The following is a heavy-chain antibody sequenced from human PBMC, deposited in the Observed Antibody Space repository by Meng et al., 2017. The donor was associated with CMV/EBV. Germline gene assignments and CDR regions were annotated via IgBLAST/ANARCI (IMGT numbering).Heavy chain of an antibody. D-gene: IGHD2-15*01. Sequence: QVQLVQSGAEVKKPVASVKVSCKASGYTFTGYYMHWVRQAPGQGLEWMGWINPNSGGTNYAQKFQGRVTMTRDTSISTAYMELSRLRSDDTAVYYCARATDQQYCSGGSCYSGGYFDYGGQGTMVTVS. CDR2: INPNSGGT. V-gene: IGHV1-2*02. CDR3: ARATDQQYCSGGSCYSGGYFDY. CDR1: GYTFTGYY. J-gene: IGHJ4*02.